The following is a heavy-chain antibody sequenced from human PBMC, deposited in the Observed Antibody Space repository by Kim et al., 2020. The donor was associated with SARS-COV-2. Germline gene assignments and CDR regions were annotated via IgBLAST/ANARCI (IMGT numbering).Heavy chain of an antibody. V-gene: IGHV1-3*01. CDR3: ASGGSGWYLFDY. J-gene: IGHJ4*02. D-gene: IGHD6-19*01. Sequence: KYTQKCQGRVTMTMDTSTSTAYMELSSLRSEDTAVYYCASGGSGWYLFDYWGQGTLVTVSS.